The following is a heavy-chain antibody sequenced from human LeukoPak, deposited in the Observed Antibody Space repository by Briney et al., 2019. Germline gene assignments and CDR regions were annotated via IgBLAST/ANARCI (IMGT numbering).Heavy chain of an antibody. Sequence: SETLSLTCTVSGGSISNFYWSWIRQPAGKGLEGIGRIYTSGSTNYNPSLKSRVTLSVDKSKNQFSLKLSSETAADTAVYYCARARRDSFGELNYFDYWGQGTLLTVSS. D-gene: IGHD3-10*01. J-gene: IGHJ4*02. V-gene: IGHV4-4*07. CDR2: IYTSGST. CDR1: GGSISNFY. CDR3: ARARRDSFGELNYFDY.